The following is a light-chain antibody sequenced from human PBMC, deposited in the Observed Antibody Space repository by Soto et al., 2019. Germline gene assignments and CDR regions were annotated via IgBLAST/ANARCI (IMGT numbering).Light chain of an antibody. Sequence: QSALTQPASVSGSPGQSITISCTGTSSDVGGYNFVSWYQHHPGKAPKLMIYEVSNRPSGVSNRFSGSKSGNTAYLTISGVQSEDEADYYCSSYTGSRTLVFGGGTKLTVL. J-gene: IGLJ2*01. V-gene: IGLV2-14*01. CDR1: SSDVGGYNF. CDR2: EVS. CDR3: SSYTGSRTLV.